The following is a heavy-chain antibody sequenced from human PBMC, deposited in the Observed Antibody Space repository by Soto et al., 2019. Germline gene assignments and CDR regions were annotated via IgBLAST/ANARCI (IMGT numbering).Heavy chain of an antibody. CDR1: GYRFTSYW. V-gene: IGHV5-51*01. J-gene: IGHJ6*02. CDR2: IYPDDSDT. Sequence: XESLKISCKGSGYRFTSYWIGWVRQMPGKGLEWMGIIYPDDSDTRYSPSFQGQVTISADKSISTAYLQWSSLKASDTAMYYCARLMSYSGSFWGSYYYYGMDVWGQGTTVTV. D-gene: IGHD1-26*01. CDR3: ARLMSYSGSFWGSYYYYGMDV.